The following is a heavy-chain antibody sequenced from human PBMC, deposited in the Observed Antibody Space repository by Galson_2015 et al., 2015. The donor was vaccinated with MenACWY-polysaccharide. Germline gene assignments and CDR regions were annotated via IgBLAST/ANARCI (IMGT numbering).Heavy chain of an antibody. CDR2: IYYSGST. Sequence: SETLSLTCTVSGGSISSSSYYWGWIRQPPGKGLEWIGSIYYSGSTYYNPSLKSRVTISVDTSKNQFSLKLSSVTAADTAVYYCARHGQNAPGYSGYDWGLDYWGQGTLVTVSS. D-gene: IGHD5-12*01. V-gene: IGHV4-39*01. J-gene: IGHJ4*02. CDR3: ARHGQNAPGYSGYDWGLDY. CDR1: GGSISSSSYY.